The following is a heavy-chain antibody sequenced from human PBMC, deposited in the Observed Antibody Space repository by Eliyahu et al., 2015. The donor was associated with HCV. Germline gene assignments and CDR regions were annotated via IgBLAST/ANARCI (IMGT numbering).Heavy chain of an antibody. CDR2: IRSKAYGGTT. CDR1: GFSFGDYV. V-gene: IGHV3-49*05. J-gene: IGHJ4*02. Sequence: EVQLVESGGGLVKPGRSLRLSCTAXGFSFGDYVMSWFRQAPGKGLEWVGFIRSKAYGGTTEYAASVKGRFTISRDDSKSIAYLQMNSLKTEDTAVYYCTRVFSRVVTPSGGVDYWGQGTLVTVSS. D-gene: IGHD4-23*01. CDR3: TRVFSRVVTPSGGVDY.